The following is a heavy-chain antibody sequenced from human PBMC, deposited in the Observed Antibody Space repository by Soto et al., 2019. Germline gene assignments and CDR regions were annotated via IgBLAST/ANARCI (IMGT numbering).Heavy chain of an antibody. V-gene: IGHV4-30-2*01. CDR2: IYHSGST. J-gene: IGHJ3*02. CDR3: ARGGGADAFDI. D-gene: IGHD3-10*01. CDR1: GGSISSGGYS. Sequence: TLSLPCAVSGGSISSGGYSWSFIRQPPGKGLEWIGYIYHSGSTYYNPSLKSRVTISVDRSKNQFSLKLRSVTAADTAVYYCARGGGADAFDIWGQGTMVTVSS.